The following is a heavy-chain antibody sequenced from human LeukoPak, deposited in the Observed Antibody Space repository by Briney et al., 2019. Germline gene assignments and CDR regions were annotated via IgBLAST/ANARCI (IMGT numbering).Heavy chain of an antibody. Sequence: EASVKVSCKASGYTFTGYYMHWVRQAPGQGLEWMGWINPNSGGTNYAQKFQGWVTMTRDTSISTAYMELSRLRSDDTAVYYCASSLYDSSGYYHRQAFDIWGQGTMVTVSS. V-gene: IGHV1-2*04. D-gene: IGHD3-22*01. CDR2: INPNSGGT. CDR1: GYTFTGYY. J-gene: IGHJ3*02. CDR3: ASSLYDSSGYYHRQAFDI.